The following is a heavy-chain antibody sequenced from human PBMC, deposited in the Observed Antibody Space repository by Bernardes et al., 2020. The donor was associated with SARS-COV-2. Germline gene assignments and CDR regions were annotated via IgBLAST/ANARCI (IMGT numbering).Heavy chain of an antibody. D-gene: IGHD6-13*01. V-gene: IGHV4-61*01. Sequence: SLTCTFSGVAVSSVSYYLSWIRHPRGQGLEWIGYLYSSWSTNYNPSLKRRVTISVDTSKNQFSLKLSSVTAADTAVYYCARGYSSSWGDNWFDPWGQGTLVTVSS. CDR3: ARGYSSSWGDNWFDP. J-gene: IGHJ5*02. CDR2: LYSSWST. CDR1: GVAVSSVSYY.